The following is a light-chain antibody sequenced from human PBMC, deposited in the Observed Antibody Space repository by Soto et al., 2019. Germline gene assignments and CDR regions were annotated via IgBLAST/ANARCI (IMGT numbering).Light chain of an antibody. V-gene: IGKV3-15*01. Sequence: EIVLKQSPASLSVSRVGIATLSCMASQSVRSKVAWYQQKPGQAPSLVIYDTYIRATGIPARFSGSGSGTDFTLTISSLQPDDFATYYCQHYNSYSEAFGQGTKVDIK. CDR3: QHYNSYSEA. J-gene: IGKJ1*01. CDR2: DTY. CDR1: QSVRSK.